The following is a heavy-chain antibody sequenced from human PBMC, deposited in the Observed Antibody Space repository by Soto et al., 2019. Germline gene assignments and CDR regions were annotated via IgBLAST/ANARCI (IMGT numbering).Heavy chain of an antibody. CDR1: GFTFSSYG. V-gene: IGHV3-30*18. Sequence: QVQLVESGGGVVQPGRSLRLSCAASGFTFSSYGMHWVRQAPGKGLEWVAVISYDRSNKYYADSVKGRFTISRDNSKNTLYLQMNSLRAEDTAVYHCAKAPGYIVATLVDYWGQGTLVTVSS. CDR2: ISYDRSNK. D-gene: IGHD5-12*01. J-gene: IGHJ4*02. CDR3: AKAPGYIVATLVDY.